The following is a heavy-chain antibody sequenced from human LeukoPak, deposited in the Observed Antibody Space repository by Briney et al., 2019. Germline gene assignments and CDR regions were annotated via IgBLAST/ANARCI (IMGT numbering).Heavy chain of an antibody. Sequence: QTGGSLRLSCAASGFTFSNYEMNCVRQAPGKGLEWVSYISISGSTIYYADSVKGRFTISRDNAKNSLYLQMNSLRAEDTAVYYCAREGVVVSAAVDYWGQGTLVTVSS. CDR2: ISISGSTI. J-gene: IGHJ4*02. V-gene: IGHV3-48*03. D-gene: IGHD2-2*01. CDR3: AREGVVVSAAVDY. CDR1: GFTFSNYE.